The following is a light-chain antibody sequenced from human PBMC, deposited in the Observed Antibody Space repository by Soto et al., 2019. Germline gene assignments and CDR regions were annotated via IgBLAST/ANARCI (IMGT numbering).Light chain of an antibody. V-gene: IGKV3D-15*01. CDR2: GAY. CDR1: QSVSSN. J-gene: IGKJ4*01. CDR3: QQYNTWPPLT. Sequence: IVMTQSPATLSVSPGERATLFCRASQSVSSNLAWYQQRPGQAPRLLIFGAYTRATGIPARFSGSGSGTEFTLTISSLQSEDSAVYFCQQYNTWPPLTFGGGTKVEIK.